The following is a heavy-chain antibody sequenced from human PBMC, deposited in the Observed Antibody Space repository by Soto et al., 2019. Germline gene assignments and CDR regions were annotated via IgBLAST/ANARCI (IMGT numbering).Heavy chain of an antibody. Sequence: ASVKVSCKASGHTFTGYYMHWVRQAPGKGLEWMGWINPNSGGTNYAQTFQGWVTMTRDTSISTAYMELSRLRSDDTAVYYCARDGDGIAVPGNSFDIWGQGTMVTVSS. D-gene: IGHD6-19*01. CDR3: ARDGDGIAVPGNSFDI. V-gene: IGHV1-2*04. J-gene: IGHJ3*02. CDR1: GHTFTGYY. CDR2: INPNSGGT.